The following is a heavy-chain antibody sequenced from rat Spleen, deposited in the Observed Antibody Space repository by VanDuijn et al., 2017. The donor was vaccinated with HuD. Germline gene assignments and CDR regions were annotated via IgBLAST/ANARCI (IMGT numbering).Heavy chain of an antibody. CDR2: ISYDGDTT. CDR1: GLTFSDYG. Sequence: EVQLVESGGGLVQPGRSMKLSCVVSGLTFSDYGMAWVRQVPKKGLEWVAYISYDGDTTYYRDSVKGRFTISRDNVLGTLHLQMDSLQTEDTATYYCVRANRESYAHFDYWGQGVVVTVSS. CDR3: VRANRESYAHFDY. V-gene: IGHV5-7*01. D-gene: IGHD1-12*01. J-gene: IGHJ2*01.